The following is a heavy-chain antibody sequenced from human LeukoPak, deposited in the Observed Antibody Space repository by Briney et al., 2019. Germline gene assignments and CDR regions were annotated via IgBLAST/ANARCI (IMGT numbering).Heavy chain of an antibody. CDR2: ISAYNGNT. CDR1: GYTFTSYG. J-gene: IGHJ6*02. Sequence: ALVKVSCKASGYTFTSYGISWVRQAPGQGLEWMGWISAYNGNTNYAQKLQGRVTMTTDTSTSTAYMELRSLRSDDTAVYYCARDRGLRFLEWLPRGYYYYGMDVWGQGTTVTVSS. V-gene: IGHV1-18*01. D-gene: IGHD3-3*01. CDR3: ARDRGLRFLEWLPRGYYYYGMDV.